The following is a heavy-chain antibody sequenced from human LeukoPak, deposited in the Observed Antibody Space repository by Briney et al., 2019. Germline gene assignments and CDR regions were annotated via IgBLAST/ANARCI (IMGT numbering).Heavy chain of an antibody. D-gene: IGHD3-10*01. CDR3: ARDLRITMVRGVMGWFDP. Sequence: SETLSLTCTVSGGSISSSSYYWGWIRQPPGKGLEWIGSIYYSGSTYYNPSLKSRVTISVDTSKNQFSLKLSSVTAADTAVYYCARDLRITMVRGVMGWFDPWGQGTLVTVSS. J-gene: IGHJ5*02. CDR1: GGSISSSSYY. V-gene: IGHV4-39*07. CDR2: IYYSGST.